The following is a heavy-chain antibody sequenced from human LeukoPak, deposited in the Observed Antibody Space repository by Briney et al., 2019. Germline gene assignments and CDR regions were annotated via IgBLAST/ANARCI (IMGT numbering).Heavy chain of an antibody. V-gene: IGHV3-23*01. Sequence: GGSLRLSCAASGFTFSSYAMSWVRQAPGKGLEWVSTISGSGGSTYYADSVKGRFTISRDNSKTTLYLQMISLRADDTAVYYCAKEDSALAFDIWGQGTMVTVSS. J-gene: IGHJ3*02. CDR2: ISGSGGST. D-gene: IGHD3/OR15-3a*01. CDR3: AKEDSALAFDI. CDR1: GFTFSSYA.